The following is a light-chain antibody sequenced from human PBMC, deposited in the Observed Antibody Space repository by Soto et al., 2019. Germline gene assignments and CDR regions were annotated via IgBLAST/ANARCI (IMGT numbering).Light chain of an antibody. V-gene: IGKV3D-15*01. CDR3: QQYHDWPFT. CDR1: QSVNSD. CDR2: GAP. Sequence: EIVMTQSPASLSLSPGDSATLSCRASQSVNSDLAWFQQKPGQPPRLVILGAPIGATDIPSRFSGGGSGTEFALTITGLQSEDFAVYYCQQYHDWPFTFGQGAKLEI. J-gene: IGKJ2*01.